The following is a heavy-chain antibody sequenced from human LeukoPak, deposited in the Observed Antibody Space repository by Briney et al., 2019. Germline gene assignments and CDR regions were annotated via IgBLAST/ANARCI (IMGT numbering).Heavy chain of an antibody. Sequence: PSETLSLTCTVSGGSISRNYWSWIRQPAGKGLEWIGRIYNSGNTDYSPSLESRVTMSADTSKNQFSLKLTSVTAADTAVYYCARGSYDGSGYYLFDCWGQGTLVTVSS. V-gene: IGHV4-4*07. CDR2: IYNSGNT. D-gene: IGHD3-22*01. CDR1: GGSISRNY. J-gene: IGHJ4*02. CDR3: ARGSYDGSGYYLFDC.